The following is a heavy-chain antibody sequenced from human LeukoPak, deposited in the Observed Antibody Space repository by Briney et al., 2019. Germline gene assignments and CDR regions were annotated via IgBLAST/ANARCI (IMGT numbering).Heavy chain of an antibody. D-gene: IGHD5-18*01. Sequence: PGGSLRLSCAASGFTFSTYAMSWVRQIPGKGLEWVSVIYSGGSTYYADSVKGRFTISRDNSKNTLYLQMNSLRAEDTAVYYCARLSDTATXPYFDYXXQGTLVTVXS. CDR3: ARLSDTATXPYFDY. J-gene: IGHJ4*02. CDR1: GFTFSTYA. CDR2: IYSGGST. V-gene: IGHV3-53*01.